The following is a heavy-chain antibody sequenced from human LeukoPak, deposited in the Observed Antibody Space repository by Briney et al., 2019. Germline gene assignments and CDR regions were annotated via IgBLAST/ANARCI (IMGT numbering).Heavy chain of an antibody. Sequence: PGGSLRLTCAASGFTFSSYAMSWVRQAPGKGLEWVSAISGSGGSTYYADSVKGRFTISRDNSKNTLYLQMNSLRAEDPAVYYCAKDDASIVVVTATALGYWGQGTLVTVSS. D-gene: IGHD2-21*02. CDR1: GFTFSSYA. V-gene: IGHV3-23*01. J-gene: IGHJ4*02. CDR2: ISGSGGST. CDR3: AKDDASIVVVTATALGY.